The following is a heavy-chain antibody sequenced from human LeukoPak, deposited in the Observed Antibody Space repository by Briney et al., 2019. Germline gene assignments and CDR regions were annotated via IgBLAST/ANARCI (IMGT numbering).Heavy chain of an antibody. Sequence: PGGSLRLSCAASGFTLDDYGMSWVRHAPGKGLEWVSGINWNGGSTGYADSVKGRFTTSRDNAKNSLYLQMNSLRAEDTALYYCARSSGGYYYYMDVWGKGTTVTVSS. D-gene: IGHD2-15*01. V-gene: IGHV3-20*04. CDR2: INWNGGST. CDR3: ARSSGGYYYYMDV. CDR1: GFTLDDYG. J-gene: IGHJ6*03.